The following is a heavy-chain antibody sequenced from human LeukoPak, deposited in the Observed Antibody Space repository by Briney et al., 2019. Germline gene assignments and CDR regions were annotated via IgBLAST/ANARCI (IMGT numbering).Heavy chain of an antibody. CDR1: GFTFSSYW. Sequence: GGSLRLSCAASGFTFSSYWMSWVRQAPGKGREWVANIKQDGSEKYYVDSVKGRFTISRDNAKNSLYLQMNSLRAEDTAVYYCARDQGSGYDRDYDYYGMDVWGKGTTVTVSS. CDR2: IKQDGSEK. CDR3: ARDQGSGYDRDYDYYGMDV. J-gene: IGHJ6*04. V-gene: IGHV3-7*03. D-gene: IGHD5-12*01.